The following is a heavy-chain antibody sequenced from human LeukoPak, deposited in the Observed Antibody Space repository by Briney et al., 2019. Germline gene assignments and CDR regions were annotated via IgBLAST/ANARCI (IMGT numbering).Heavy chain of an antibody. CDR2: ISGDGDTI. V-gene: IGHV3-48*03. CDR1: GFTFSSYE. CDR3: ARGWFDN. Sequence: GGSLRLSCAASGFTFSSYEMNSVRQAPGKGLEWVAYISGDGDTIFYTDSVKGRFTISRDNAENSLFLQMNSLRAEDSAIYYCARGWFDNWGQGTLVTVSS. J-gene: IGHJ4*02.